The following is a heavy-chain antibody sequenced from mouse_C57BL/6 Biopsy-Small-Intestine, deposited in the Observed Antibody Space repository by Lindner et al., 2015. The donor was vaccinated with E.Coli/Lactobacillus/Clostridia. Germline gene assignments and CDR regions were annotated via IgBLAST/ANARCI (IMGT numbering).Heavy chain of an antibody. D-gene: IGHD1-3*01. CDR3: ARGSGTSGRDWFDP. CDR2: MNSNTGNA. V-gene: IGHV1-81*01. CDR1: GYTFTSHD. Sequence: SVKVSCKASGYTFTSHDINWVRQATGQGLEWMGWMNSNTGNADYAQKFQGRVTMTRDTSISTAYMELSSLRSEDTAMYYCARGSGTSGRDWFDPWGQGTLVTVSS. J-gene: IGHJ4*01.